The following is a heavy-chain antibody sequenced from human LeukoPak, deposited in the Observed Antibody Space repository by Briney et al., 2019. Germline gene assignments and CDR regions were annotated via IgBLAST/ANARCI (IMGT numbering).Heavy chain of an antibody. CDR1: GGSISSGSYY. J-gene: IGHJ4*02. V-gene: IGHV4-61*02. D-gene: IGHD3-22*01. CDR3: ARSHDYYDSSGLDY. Sequence: SETLSLTCTVSGGSISSGSYYWSWIRQPAGKGLEWIGRIYTSGSTNYNPSLKSRVTISVDTSKNQFSLKLSSVTAADTAVYYCARSHDYYDSSGLDYWGQGTLVTVSS. CDR2: IYTSGST.